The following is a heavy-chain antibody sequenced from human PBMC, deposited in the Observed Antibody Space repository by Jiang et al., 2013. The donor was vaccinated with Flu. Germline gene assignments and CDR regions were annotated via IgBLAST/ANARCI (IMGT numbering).Heavy chain of an antibody. J-gene: IGHJ3*02. CDR3: ARPGPYSSSWYGAFDI. D-gene: IGHD6-13*01. Sequence: EVKKPGESLRISCKGSGYSFTSYWISWGAPDARERPGVDGRIDPSDSYTNYSPSFQGHVTISADKSISTAYLQWSSLKASDTAMYYCARPGPYSSSWYGAFDIWGQGTMVTVSS. V-gene: IGHV5-10-1*01. CDR1: GYSFTSYW. CDR2: IDPSDSYT.